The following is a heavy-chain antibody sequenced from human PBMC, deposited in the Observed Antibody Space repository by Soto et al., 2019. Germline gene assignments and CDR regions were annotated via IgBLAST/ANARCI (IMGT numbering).Heavy chain of an antibody. D-gene: IGHD4-4*01. J-gene: IGHJ5*02. V-gene: IGHV1-3*01. CDR1: GYTFTSYA. Sequence: ASVKFSCKASGYTFTSYAMHWVRQAPGQRLEWMGWISAGNGNTKYSQKFQGRVTITRDTSASTAYMELSSLRSEDTAVYYCARVPQATVTKNWFEPWGEGTLVTVSS. CDR2: ISAGNGNT. CDR3: ARVPQATVTKNWFEP.